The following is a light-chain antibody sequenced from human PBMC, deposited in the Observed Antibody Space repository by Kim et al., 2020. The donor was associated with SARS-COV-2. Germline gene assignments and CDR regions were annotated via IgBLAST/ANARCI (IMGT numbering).Light chain of an antibody. CDR3: QAWDSSPVV. CDR2: QDS. CDR1: KLGDKY. J-gene: IGLJ2*01. V-gene: IGLV3-1*01. Sequence: VSPAQTTSSTCSRNKLGDKYACWYQQEPGQAPVLDNYQDSKRPCGNPERFSGSNSRNTATLTIIGTQAMDEAYYYFQAWDSSPVVFGGGTQLTVL.